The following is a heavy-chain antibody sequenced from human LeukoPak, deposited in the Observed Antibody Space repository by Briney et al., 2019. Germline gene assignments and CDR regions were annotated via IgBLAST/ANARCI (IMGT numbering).Heavy chain of an antibody. Sequence: GGSLRLSCEASGFTFTTYWLGWVRQPPGKGLEWVANIKQDGTEKYYVDSVKGRFTISRDNAKNTVFLQMHSLTAEDTAVYYCAKPFGFLEWLYGGYFDSWGQGTLVTVSS. CDR2: IKQDGTEK. CDR1: GFTFTTYW. D-gene: IGHD3-3*01. V-gene: IGHV3-7*03. CDR3: AKPFGFLEWLYGGYFDS. J-gene: IGHJ4*02.